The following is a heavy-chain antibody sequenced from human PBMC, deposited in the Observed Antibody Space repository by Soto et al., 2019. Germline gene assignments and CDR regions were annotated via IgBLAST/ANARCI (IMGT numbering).Heavy chain of an antibody. D-gene: IGHD6-13*01. CDR1: GGSFSGYY. J-gene: IGHJ4*02. V-gene: IGHV4-34*01. Sequence: SETLSLTCAVYGGSFSGYYWSWIRQPPGKGLEWIGEINHRGSTNYNPSLKRRVTISVDTSKNQFSLKLSSVTAADTAVYYCARAPRGAAGDYWGQGTLVTVSS. CDR2: INHRGST. CDR3: ARAPRGAAGDY.